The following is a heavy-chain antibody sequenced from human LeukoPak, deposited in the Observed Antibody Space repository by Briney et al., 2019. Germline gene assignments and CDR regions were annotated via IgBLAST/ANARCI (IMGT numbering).Heavy chain of an antibody. V-gene: IGHV4-39*01. Sequence: SETLSLTCTVSSGSITNTNYYWGWVRQPPGTGLEWIGSIHYTGSTYYNPSLRSRVTIFVDTSKNQFSLKLSSVTAADTAVYYCARYVRGWNWFDPWGQGTLVTVSS. CDR1: SGSITNTNYY. D-gene: IGHD2-15*01. CDR2: IHYTGST. J-gene: IGHJ5*02. CDR3: ARYVRGWNWFDP.